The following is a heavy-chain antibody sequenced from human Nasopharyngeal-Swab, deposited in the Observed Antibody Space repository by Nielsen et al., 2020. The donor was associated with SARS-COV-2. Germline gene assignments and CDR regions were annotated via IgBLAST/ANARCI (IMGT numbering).Heavy chain of an antibody. D-gene: IGHD6-13*01. CDR3: ARDSGYSRPGWYWYFDL. CDR2: TFYRSKWYN. J-gene: IGHJ2*01. V-gene: IGHV6-1*01. Sequence: SQTLSLTCAISGDSVSSNSAAWNWIRQSPSRGLEWLGRTFYRSKWYNDYAVSVKSRITINPDTSKNQFSLQLNSVTPEDTAVYYCARDSGYSRPGWYWYFDLWGRGTLVTVSS. CDR1: GDSVSSNSAA.